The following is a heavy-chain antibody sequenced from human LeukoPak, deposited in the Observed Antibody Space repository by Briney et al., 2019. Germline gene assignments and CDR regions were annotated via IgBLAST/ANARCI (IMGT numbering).Heavy chain of an antibody. CDR3: ARNDYYSADY. V-gene: IGHV4-59*12. CDR1: GASISRYY. J-gene: IGHJ4*02. D-gene: IGHD3-22*01. CDR2: IYYTGST. Sequence: SETLSLNCTVSGASISRYYWSWIRQPPGKGLEWIGYIYYTGSTNYNPSLKSRVTISFDTSRNQFSLMLTSVTAADTAVYYCARNDYYSADYWGQGTLVTVSS.